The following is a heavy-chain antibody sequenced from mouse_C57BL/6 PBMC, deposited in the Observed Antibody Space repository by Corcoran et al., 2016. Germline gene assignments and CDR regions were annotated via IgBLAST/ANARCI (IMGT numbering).Heavy chain of an antibody. CDR3: ARGGLPGDYFDY. D-gene: IGHD3-1*01. CDR1: GYTFTSYG. Sequence: QVQLQQSGAELARPGASVKLSCKASGYTFTSYGISWVKQRTGQGLEWIGEIYPRSGNTYYNEKFKGKATLTADKSSSTAYMELRSLTSEDSAVYFCARGGLPGDYFDYWGQGTTLTVSS. V-gene: IGHV1-81*01. CDR2: IYPRSGNT. J-gene: IGHJ2*01.